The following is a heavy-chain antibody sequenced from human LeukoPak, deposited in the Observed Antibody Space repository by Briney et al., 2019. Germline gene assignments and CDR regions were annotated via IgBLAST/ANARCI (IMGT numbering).Heavy chain of an antibody. D-gene: IGHD5-18*01. J-gene: IGHJ4*02. V-gene: IGHV4-30-2*01. CDR1: GGPISSGGYS. Sequence: PSQTLSLTCAVSGGPISSGGYSWSWIRQPPGNGLEWIGYIYHSGSTYNNPSLKSRVTISVDRSKNQFSMKLSSGAAADTAVYYCARVIQLWYFDYWGQGTLVTVSS. CDR2: IYHSGST. CDR3: ARVIQLWYFDY.